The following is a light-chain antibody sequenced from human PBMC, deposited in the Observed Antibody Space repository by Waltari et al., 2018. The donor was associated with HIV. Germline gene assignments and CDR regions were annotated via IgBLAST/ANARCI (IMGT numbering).Light chain of an antibody. CDR3: QQAYSIPFT. CDR2: WAS. V-gene: IGKV4-1*01. CDR1: QSVLYSGNNKNQ. J-gene: IGKJ3*01. Sequence: EIVMTQSPDSLDVSLGERATINCKSSQSVLYSGNNKNQLAWYQQKPGQPPKLLIYWASTRDSGVPDRFSGSGSGTDFTLTITSLQAEDVAVYYCQQAYSIPFTFGPGTRVDFK.